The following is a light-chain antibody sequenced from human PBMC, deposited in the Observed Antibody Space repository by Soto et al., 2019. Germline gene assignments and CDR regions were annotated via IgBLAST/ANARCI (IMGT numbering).Light chain of an antibody. CDR3: QQYSSSSYT. CDR2: GAS. CDR1: QTFDSSF. Sequence: DIVLTQSPGTLSLSPGERATLSCRASQTFDSSFLAWYQQKPGQAPRLLIYGASSRASGIPARFSGSGSGTDFSRTISRLEPADFAVYYCQQYSSSSYTFGQGTKLES. J-gene: IGKJ2*01. V-gene: IGKV3-20*01.